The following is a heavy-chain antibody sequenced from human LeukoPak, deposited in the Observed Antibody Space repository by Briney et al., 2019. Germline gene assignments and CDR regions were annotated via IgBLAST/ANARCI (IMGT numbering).Heavy chain of an antibody. CDR2: ISSSGSTI. D-gene: IGHD3-16*01. J-gene: IGHJ4*02. Sequence: GGSLRLSCAASGFTFSSYEMNWVRQAPGKGLEWVSYISSSGSTIYYADSVKGRSTISRDNAKNSLYLQMNSLRAEDTAVYYCARDFMITFGGATPFDYWGQGTLVTVSS. CDR1: GFTFSSYE. V-gene: IGHV3-48*03. CDR3: ARDFMITFGGATPFDY.